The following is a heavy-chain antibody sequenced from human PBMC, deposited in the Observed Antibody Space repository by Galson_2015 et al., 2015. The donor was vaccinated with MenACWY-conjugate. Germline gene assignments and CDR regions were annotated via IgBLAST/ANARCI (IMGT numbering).Heavy chain of an antibody. CDR2: IRSKGFGETT. V-gene: IGHV3-49*04. Sequence: SLRLSCATSGFSFGDYRLSWVRQAPGKGLEWVGFIRSKGFGETTDYAAPVKDRFTISRDDSTRIAYLQMNSLKTDDTAVYYCTSRLIGVIAAFDYWGQGTLVTVSS. J-gene: IGHJ4*02. D-gene: IGHD2-21*01. CDR1: GFSFGDYR. CDR3: TSRLIGVIAAFDY.